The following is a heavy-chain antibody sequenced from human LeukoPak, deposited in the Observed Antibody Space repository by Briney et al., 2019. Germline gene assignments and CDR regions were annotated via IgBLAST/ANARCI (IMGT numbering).Heavy chain of an antibody. CDR3: ARANDILTGYYSSFDY. V-gene: IGHV4-38-2*02. J-gene: IGHJ4*02. D-gene: IGHD3-9*01. CDR2: IYHSGST. Sequence: PSETLSLTCTVSGYSISSGYYWGWIRPPPGKGLEWIGSIYHSGSTYYNPSLKSRVTISVDTSKNQFSLKLSSVTAADTAVYYCARANDILTGYYSSFDYWGQGTLVTVSS. CDR1: GYSISSGYY.